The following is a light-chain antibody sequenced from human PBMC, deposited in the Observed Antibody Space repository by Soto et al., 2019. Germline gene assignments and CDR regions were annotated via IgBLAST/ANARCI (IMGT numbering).Light chain of an antibody. V-gene: IGKV1-6*01. J-gene: IGKJ1*01. CDR3: QQDYSYPLT. Sequence: AIQMTQSPSSLSASVGDRVTITCRASQGIKNDLGWYQQKPWKAPKLLIYAASSLQSGVPSRFSGSGSVTDFKLTISSLQPEDFATYYCQQDYSYPLTFGQGTKVEIK. CDR1: QGIKND. CDR2: AAS.